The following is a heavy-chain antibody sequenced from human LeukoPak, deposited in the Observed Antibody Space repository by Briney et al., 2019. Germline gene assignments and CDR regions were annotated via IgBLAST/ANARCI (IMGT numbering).Heavy chain of an antibody. CDR3: AKDGLGYCSSTSCYKDY. CDR1: GFTVSSNE. D-gene: IGHD2-2*02. V-gene: IGHV3-38-3*01. Sequence: PGGSLRLSCAASGFTVSSNEMSWVRQAPGKGLEWVSSISGGSTYYADSRKGRFTISRDNSKNTLHLQMNSLRAEDTAVYFCAKDGLGYCSSTSCYKDYWGQGTLVTVSS. CDR2: ISGGST. J-gene: IGHJ4*02.